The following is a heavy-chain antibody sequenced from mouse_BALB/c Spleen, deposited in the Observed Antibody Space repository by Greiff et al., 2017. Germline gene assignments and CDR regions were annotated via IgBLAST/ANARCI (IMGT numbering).Heavy chain of an antibody. J-gene: IGHJ4*01. CDR2: ISSGGST. CDR1: GFTFSSYA. V-gene: IGHV5-6-5*01. CDR3: ARDGYYVYYAMDY. D-gene: IGHD2-3*01. Sequence: EVKLVESGGGLVKPGGSLKLSCAASGFTFSSYAMSWVRQTPEKRLEWVASISSGGSTYYPDSVKGRFTISRDNARNILYLQMSSLRSEDTAMYYCARDGYYVYYAMDYWGQGTSVTVSS.